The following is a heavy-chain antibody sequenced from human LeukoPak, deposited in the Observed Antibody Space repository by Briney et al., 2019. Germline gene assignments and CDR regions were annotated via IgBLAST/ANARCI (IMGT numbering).Heavy chain of an antibody. D-gene: IGHD5-18*01. Sequence: GGSLRLSCAASGFTFSSYAMHWVRQAPGKGLEYVSAISSNGGSTYYANSVKGRFTISRDNSKNTLYLQMGSLRSDDTAVYYCARESAMVLDYWGQGTLVTVSS. J-gene: IGHJ4*02. CDR1: GFTFSSYA. CDR3: ARESAMVLDY. CDR2: ISSNGGST. V-gene: IGHV3-64*01.